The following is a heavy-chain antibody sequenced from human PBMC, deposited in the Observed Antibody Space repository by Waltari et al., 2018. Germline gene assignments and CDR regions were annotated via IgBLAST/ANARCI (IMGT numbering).Heavy chain of an antibody. CDR3: ARAPFGGYDYIGGTYRYLYYYMDV. J-gene: IGHJ6*03. CDR2: IIHSGRT. D-gene: IGHD3-16*02. V-gene: IGHV4-34*12. Sequence: QVQLQQWGAGLLKPSETLYLTCAAYGESSRGFYGSWIRQPPGKGLEWIGEIIHSGRTNYNPSLKSRVTISVDTSKNQLSLKLSSVTAADTAVYYCARAPFGGYDYIGGTYRYLYYYMDVWGKGTTVTVSS. CDR1: GESSRGFY.